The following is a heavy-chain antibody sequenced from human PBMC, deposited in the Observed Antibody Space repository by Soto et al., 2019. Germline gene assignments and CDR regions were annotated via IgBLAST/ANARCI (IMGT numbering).Heavy chain of an antibody. V-gene: IGHV4-30-2*01. CDR2: IYHSGST. CDR3: ARDKITGLFDY. Sequence: PSETLSLTCAVSGGSISSGGYSWSWIRQPPGKGLEWIGYIYHSGSTYYNPSLKSRVTISVDRSKNQFSLKLSSVTAADTAVYYCARDKITGLFDYWGQGTLVNVSS. D-gene: IGHD2-8*02. CDR1: GGSISSGGYS. J-gene: IGHJ4*02.